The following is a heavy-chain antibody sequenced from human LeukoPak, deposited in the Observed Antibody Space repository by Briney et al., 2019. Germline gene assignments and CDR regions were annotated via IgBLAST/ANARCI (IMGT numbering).Heavy chain of an antibody. Sequence: GVSLRLSCAASGFTFSTYWMTWIRQAPGKGLEWVANIKQDGSEKYYVDSVKGRFTISTDNAKNSLFLQMNSLRAEDTAVYYCARGRYTGSYFNWGQGTLVTVSS. J-gene: IGHJ4*02. D-gene: IGHD1-26*01. CDR2: IKQDGSEK. V-gene: IGHV3-7*01. CDR1: GFTFSTYW. CDR3: ARGRYTGSYFN.